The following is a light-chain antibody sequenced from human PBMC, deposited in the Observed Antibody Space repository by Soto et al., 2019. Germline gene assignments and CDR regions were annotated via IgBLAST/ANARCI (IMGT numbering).Light chain of an antibody. Sequence: EIVLTQSPGTLSLSPGERATLSCRASQSVSSNYLAWYQQKPGQAPRLLIYGASSRATGIPDMFSGSGSGTDFTLTIRRLEPEDFAVYYCQQYGSSYPWTFGQGTKVEIK. CDR1: QSVSSNY. J-gene: IGKJ1*01. V-gene: IGKV3-20*01. CDR3: QQYGSSYPWT. CDR2: GAS.